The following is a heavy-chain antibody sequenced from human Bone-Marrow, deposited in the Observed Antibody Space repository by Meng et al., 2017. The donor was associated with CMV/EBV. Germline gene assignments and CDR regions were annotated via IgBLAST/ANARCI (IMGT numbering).Heavy chain of an antibody. CDR3: ARGQHTRYCSSTSCYLFSYYYYGMDV. D-gene: IGHD2-2*01. CDR2: IYYSGST. CDR1: GGSISSYY. V-gene: IGHV4-59*12. Sequence: GSLRLSCTVSGGSISSYYWSWIRQPPGKGLEWIGYIYYSGSTNYNPSLKSRVTISVDTSKNQFSLKLSSVTAADTAVYYCARGQHTRYCSSTSCYLFSYYYYGMDVWGQGTTVTVSS. J-gene: IGHJ6*02.